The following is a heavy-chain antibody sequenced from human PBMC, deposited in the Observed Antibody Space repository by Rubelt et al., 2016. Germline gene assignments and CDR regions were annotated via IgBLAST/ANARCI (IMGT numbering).Heavy chain of an antibody. V-gene: IGHV4-59*12. CDR1: GGSISGYW. J-gene: IGHJ4*02. Sequence: QVQLQESGPGLVKPSETLSLTCSVSGGSISGYWWSWIRQPPGKGLEWIGSIHYSGSTYYNPSLKSRATISVDTSKNQFSLKLTSVTAADTAVYYCARASTVLLHFDYWGQGTLVTVSS. CDR2: IHYSGST. CDR3: ARASTVLLHFDY. D-gene: IGHD2/OR15-2a*01.